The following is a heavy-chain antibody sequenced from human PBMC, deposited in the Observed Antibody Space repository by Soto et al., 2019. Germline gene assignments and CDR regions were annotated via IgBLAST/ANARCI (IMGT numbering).Heavy chain of an antibody. CDR1: GGSISSGGYY. CDR2: IYYSGST. Sequence: SETLSLTCTVSGGSISSGGYYWSWIRQHPGKGLEWIGYIYYSGSTYHNPSLKSRVTISVDTSKNQFSLKLSSVTAADTAVYYCARALVPAATYFDYWGQGTLVTVSS. V-gene: IGHV4-31*03. D-gene: IGHD2-2*01. CDR3: ARALVPAATYFDY. J-gene: IGHJ4*02.